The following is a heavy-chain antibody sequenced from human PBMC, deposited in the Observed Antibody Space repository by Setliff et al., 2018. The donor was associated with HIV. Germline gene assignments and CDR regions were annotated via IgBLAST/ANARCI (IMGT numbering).Heavy chain of an antibody. Sequence: GGSLRLSCAASGFTFRNYQMNWVRQAPGKGLEWVSSITIGRGDVFYADSVQGRLTIFRDNDKNSLYLQMNSLRAEDTAIYFCARGITVTGMTLNDWGQGTLVTVSS. D-gene: IGHD6-19*01. V-gene: IGHV3-21*01. J-gene: IGHJ4*02. CDR2: ITIGRGDV. CDR3: ARGITVTGMTLND. CDR1: GFTFRNYQ.